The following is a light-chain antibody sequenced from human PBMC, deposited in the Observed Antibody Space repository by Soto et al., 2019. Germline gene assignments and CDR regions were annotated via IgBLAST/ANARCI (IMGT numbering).Light chain of an antibody. J-gene: IGKJ1*01. CDR3: QQRSNWRPWT. CDR2: DAS. Sequence: EVVMRQSPATLSVSPGEGATLSCRASQGIGDTLAWYQQKPGQAPRLLIYDASNRATGIPARFSGSGSGTDLTLTIRSLEPEDFAVYYCQQRSNWRPWTFGQGTKVDIK. V-gene: IGKV3-11*01. CDR1: QGIGDT.